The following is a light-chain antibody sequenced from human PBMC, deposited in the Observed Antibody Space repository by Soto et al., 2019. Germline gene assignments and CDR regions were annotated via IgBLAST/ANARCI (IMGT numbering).Light chain of an antibody. CDR1: SSDVGSYNL. J-gene: IGLJ2*01. V-gene: IGLV2-23*01. CDR2: EDS. CDR3: CSYAGSGTVV. Sequence: QSVLTQPASVSGSPGQSIAISCTGTSSDVGSYNLVSWYQQHPGKAPKLIIYEDSRRPSGVSGRFSGSNSGNTASLTISGLQAEDEADFYCCSYAGSGTVVFGGGTKLTVL.